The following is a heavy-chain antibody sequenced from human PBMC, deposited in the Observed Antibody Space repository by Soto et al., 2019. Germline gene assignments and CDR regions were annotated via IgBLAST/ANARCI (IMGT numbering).Heavy chain of an antibody. CDR1: GYTFTSYY. Sequence: ASGKVSWKASGYTFTSYYMHWVRQAPGQGLEWMGIINPSGGSTSYAQKFQGRVTMTRDTSTSTVYMELSSLRSEDTAVYYCATPGEYTDAYDYWGQGALVTVSS. J-gene: IGHJ4*02. CDR3: ATPGEYTDAYDY. V-gene: IGHV1-46*01. D-gene: IGHD2-2*02. CDR2: INPSGGST.